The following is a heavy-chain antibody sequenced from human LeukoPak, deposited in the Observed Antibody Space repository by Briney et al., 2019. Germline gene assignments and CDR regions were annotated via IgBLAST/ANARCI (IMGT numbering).Heavy chain of an antibody. Sequence: GGSLRLSCAASGFTFSSYAMHWVRQAPGKGLEWVANIKQDGSEKNYVDSVKGRFIISRDNAKNSLYLQMNTLRADDTAVYYCARDGFGTGSNWGQGTLVTVSS. CDR1: GFTFSSYA. D-gene: IGHD3-16*01. J-gene: IGHJ4*02. V-gene: IGHV3-7*03. CDR3: ARDGFGTGSN. CDR2: IKQDGSEK.